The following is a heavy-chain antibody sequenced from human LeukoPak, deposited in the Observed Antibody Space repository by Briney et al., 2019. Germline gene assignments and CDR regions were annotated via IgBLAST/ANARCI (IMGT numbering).Heavy chain of an antibody. Sequence: GASVKVSCKASGGTFSSYAISWVRQAPGQGLEWMGGIIPIFGTANYAQKFQGRVTITADESTSTAYMELSSLRSEDTAVYYCASPVATAILGPTYGMDVWGQGTTVTVSS. CDR2: IIPIFGTA. CDR3: ASPVATAILGPTYGMDV. CDR1: GGTFSSYA. D-gene: IGHD2-21*02. V-gene: IGHV1-69*13. J-gene: IGHJ6*02.